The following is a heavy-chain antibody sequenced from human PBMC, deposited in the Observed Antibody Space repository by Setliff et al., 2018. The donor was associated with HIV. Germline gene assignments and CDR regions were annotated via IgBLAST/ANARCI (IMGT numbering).Heavy chain of an antibody. D-gene: IGHD5-12*01. J-gene: IGHJ4*02. CDR2: VNSDGSST. CDR1: GFTTSSFS. V-gene: IGHV3-74*01. Sequence: PGGSLRLSCAASGFTTSSFSMYWVRQAPGKGLVWVSRVNSDGSSTNYADSVKGRFTMSRDNAKNTLHLQMNSLRAEDTAVYYCTTDLGTRYDTPVYWGQGTLVTVSS. CDR3: TTDLGTRYDTPVY.